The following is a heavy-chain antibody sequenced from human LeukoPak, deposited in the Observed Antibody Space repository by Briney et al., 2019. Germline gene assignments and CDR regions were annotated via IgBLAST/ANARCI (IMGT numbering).Heavy chain of an antibody. V-gene: IGHV3-23*01. CDR2: IRDSGSST. CDR3: AKYGPQDSGSSHFDY. CDR1: GFTFSNVW. D-gene: IGHD1-26*01. J-gene: IGHJ4*02. Sequence: GGSLRLSCAASGFTFSNVWMNWVRQAPGKGLEWVSAIRDSGSSTHYADSVKGRFTTSRDNSKNTLFLQMNSLRAEDTAIYYCAKYGPQDSGSSHFDYWGQGALVTVSS.